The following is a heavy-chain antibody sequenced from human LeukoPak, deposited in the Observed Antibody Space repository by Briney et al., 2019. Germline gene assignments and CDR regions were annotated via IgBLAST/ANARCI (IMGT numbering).Heavy chain of an antibody. Sequence: SETLSLTCAVYGGSFSGYYWSWIRQPPGKGLEWIGEINHSGSTNYNPSLKSRVTISVDTSKNQFSLKLSSVTAADTAVYYCARVRIFGVVRPIYYYYGMDVRGQGTTVTVSS. V-gene: IGHV4-34*01. CDR1: GGSFSGYY. J-gene: IGHJ6*02. CDR2: INHSGST. CDR3: ARVRIFGVVRPIYYYYGMDV. D-gene: IGHD3-3*01.